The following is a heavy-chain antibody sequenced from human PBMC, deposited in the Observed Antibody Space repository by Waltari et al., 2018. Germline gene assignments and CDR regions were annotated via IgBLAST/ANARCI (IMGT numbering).Heavy chain of an antibody. CDR2: MRGRGGST. Sequence: EVQLLESGGGLVQPGGSLRLTCAASGFTFSSFALTGVGVAPGKGLEVVAAMRGRGGSTYYADSVNGRFTISRDNSKNTLYLQMNSLRAEDTAVYYCAKEDRDLYYVDYWGQGTLVTVSS. J-gene: IGHJ4*02. V-gene: IGHV3-23*01. CDR1: GFTFSSFA. CDR3: AKEDRDLYYVDY.